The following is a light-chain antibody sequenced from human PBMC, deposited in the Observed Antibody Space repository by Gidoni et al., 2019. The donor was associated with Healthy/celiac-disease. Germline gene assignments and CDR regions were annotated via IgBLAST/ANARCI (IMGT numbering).Light chain of an antibody. CDR1: QSVSSSY. Sequence: EIVLTQSPGTLSLSPVERANLSCRASQSVSSSYLAWYQQKPGQAPRLLIYGASSRATGIPDRFSGSGSGTDFTLTISRLEPEDFAVYYCQQYGSSPLTFGGGTKVEIK. CDR2: GAS. J-gene: IGKJ4*01. CDR3: QQYGSSPLT. V-gene: IGKV3-20*01.